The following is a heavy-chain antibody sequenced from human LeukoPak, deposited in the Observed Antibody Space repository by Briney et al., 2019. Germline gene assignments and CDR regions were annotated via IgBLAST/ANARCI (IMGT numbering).Heavy chain of an antibody. CDR2: IYYSGST. CDR1: GGSINSSSYY. V-gene: IGHV4-39*01. Sequence: SETLSLTCTVSGGSINSSSYYWGWIRQPPGRGLEWIGSIYYSGSTYYNPSLKSRVTISVDTSKNQFSLKLSSVTAADTAVYYCARHSSGWYSFDSWGQGTLVTVSS. D-gene: IGHD6-19*01. J-gene: IGHJ4*02. CDR3: ARHSSGWYSFDS.